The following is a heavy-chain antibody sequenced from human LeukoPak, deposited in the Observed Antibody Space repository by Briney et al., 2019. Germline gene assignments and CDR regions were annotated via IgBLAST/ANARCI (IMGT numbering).Heavy chain of an antibody. D-gene: IGHD3-22*01. J-gene: IGHJ4*02. CDR2: IYYSGST. V-gene: IGHV4-59*01. CDR3: ARGGYYYDSSLNFDY. Sequence: PSETLSLTCTVSGGSISSYYWSWIRQPPGKGLEWIGYIYYSGSTNYNPSLKSRVTISVDTSKNQFSLKLSSVTAADTAVYYCARGGYYYDSSLNFDYWGQGTLVTVSS. CDR1: GGSISSYY.